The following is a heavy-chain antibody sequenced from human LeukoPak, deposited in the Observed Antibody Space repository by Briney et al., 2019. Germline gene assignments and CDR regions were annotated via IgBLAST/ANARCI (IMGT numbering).Heavy chain of an antibody. CDR3: ARLIRGYSGYDFGNWFDP. CDR1: GYSISSSNW. J-gene: IGHJ5*02. V-gene: IGHV4-28*01. CDR2: IYYSGST. D-gene: IGHD5-12*01. Sequence: TSDTLSLTCAVSGYSISSSNWWGWIRQPPGKGLEWIGYIYYSGSTYYSPSLKSRVTMSVDTSKNQSSLKLSSVTAVDTAVYYCARLIRGYSGYDFGNWFDPWGQGTLVTVSS.